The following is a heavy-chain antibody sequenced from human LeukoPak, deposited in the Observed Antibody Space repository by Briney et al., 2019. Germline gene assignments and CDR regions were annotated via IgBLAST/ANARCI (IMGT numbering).Heavy chain of an antibody. V-gene: IGHV3-23*01. Sequence: GGSLRLSCAASGFTFSSYAMSWARQAPGKGLEWVSAISGSGGSTYYADSVKGRFTISRDNSKNTLYLQMNSLRAEDTAVYYCAKDRDYYGSGSYWGQGTLVTVSS. CDR2: ISGSGGST. D-gene: IGHD3-10*01. CDR1: GFTFSSYA. J-gene: IGHJ4*02. CDR3: AKDRDYYGSGSY.